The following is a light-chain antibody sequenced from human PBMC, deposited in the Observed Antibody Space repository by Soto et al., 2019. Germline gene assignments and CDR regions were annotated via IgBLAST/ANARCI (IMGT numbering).Light chain of an antibody. Sequence: EIVWTQSPGTLSLSPGARATLSCRASQSVSSSNVAWYQQKPGQAPRLLSYGASSRATGIPDRCSGSGAGTDCTRTISSLETEDGAVYYCQQHSSWPLTFGGGTKVDIK. CDR1: QSVSSSN. CDR2: GAS. J-gene: IGKJ4*01. CDR3: QQHSSWPLT. V-gene: IGKV3D-20*02.